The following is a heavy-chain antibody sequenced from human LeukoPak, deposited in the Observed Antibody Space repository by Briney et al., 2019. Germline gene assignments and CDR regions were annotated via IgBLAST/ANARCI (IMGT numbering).Heavy chain of an antibody. V-gene: IGHV1-46*01. D-gene: IGHD6-13*01. CDR3: ALYSSTWY. Sequence: GASVKVSCKASGYTFTTYYIHWVRQAPGQGLEWMGIINPTGGSTTYAQKFQGRVTMTRDTSTSTVFMEVNSLRSEDTAVYCCALYSSTWYWGQGTLVTVSS. CDR1: GYTFTTYY. CDR2: INPTGGST. J-gene: IGHJ4*02.